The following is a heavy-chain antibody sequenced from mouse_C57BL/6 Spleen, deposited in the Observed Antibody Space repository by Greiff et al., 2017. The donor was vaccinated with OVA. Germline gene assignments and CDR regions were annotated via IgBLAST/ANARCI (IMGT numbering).Heavy chain of an antibody. J-gene: IGHJ2*01. V-gene: IGHV1-7*01. CDR1: GYTFTSYW. Sequence: VQLQQSGAELAKPGASVKLSCKASGYTFTSYWMHWVKQRPGQGLEWIGYINPSSGYTKYNQKFKDKATLTADKSSSTAYMQLRSLTYEDSAVYYCAGGDYYGSRRAGDFDYWGQGTTLTVSA. CDR2: INPSSGYT. D-gene: IGHD1-1*01. CDR3: AGGDYYGSRRAGDFDY.